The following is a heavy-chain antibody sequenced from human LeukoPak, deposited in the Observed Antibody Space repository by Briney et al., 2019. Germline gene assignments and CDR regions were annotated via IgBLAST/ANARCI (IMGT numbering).Heavy chain of an antibody. CDR1: GFTFSNYE. J-gene: IGHJ3*02. CDR2: ISSGSRTL. V-gene: IGHV3-48*03. CDR3: ARDQMGSDAFDI. Sequence: TGGSLRLSCVVSGFTFSNYEMNWVRQAPGKGLEWLSYISSGSRTLKYADSVKGRLTISRDIAKNSLYLQMTSLRAEDTALYYCARDQMGSDAFDIWGRGTMVTVSS. D-gene: IGHD2-8*01.